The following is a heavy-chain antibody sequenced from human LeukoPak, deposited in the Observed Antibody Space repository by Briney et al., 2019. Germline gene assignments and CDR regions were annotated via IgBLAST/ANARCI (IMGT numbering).Heavy chain of an antibody. CDR1: GFTFSSYG. D-gene: IGHD3-22*01. CDR3: AKDPRRYYYDSSGYYFDY. V-gene: IGHV3-30*02. J-gene: IGHJ4*02. Sequence: GGSLRLSCAASGFTFSSYGMHWVRQAPGKGLEWVAFIRYDGSNKYYADSVKGRFTISRDNSKNTQYLQMNSLRAEDTAVYYCAKDPRRYYYDSSGYYFDYWGQGTLVTVSS. CDR2: IRYDGSNK.